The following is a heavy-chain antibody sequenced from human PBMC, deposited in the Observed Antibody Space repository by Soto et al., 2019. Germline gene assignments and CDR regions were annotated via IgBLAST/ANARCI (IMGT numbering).Heavy chain of an antibody. J-gene: IGHJ6*01. CDR3: ARNRGFVVVPAASYYYYGMDV. Sequence: QVQLVESGGGVVQPGRSLRLSCAASGFTFSSYAMHWVRQAPGKGLEWVAVISYDGSNKYYADSVKGRFTISRDNSKNTLYLQMNSLRAEDTAVYYCARNRGFVVVPAASYYYYGMDVW. CDR2: ISYDGSNK. CDR1: GFTFSSYA. V-gene: IGHV3-30-3*01. D-gene: IGHD2-2*01.